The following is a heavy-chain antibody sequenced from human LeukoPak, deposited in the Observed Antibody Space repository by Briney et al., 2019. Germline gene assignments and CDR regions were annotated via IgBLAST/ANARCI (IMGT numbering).Heavy chain of an antibody. J-gene: IGHJ4*02. Sequence: GASVEVSCKASGGTFSSYAISWVRQAPGQGLEWMGGIIPIFGTANYAQKFQGRVTITTDESTSTAYMELSSLRSEDTAVYYCARSEDTAMAPGPYYWGQGTLVTVSS. D-gene: IGHD5-18*01. CDR2: IIPIFGTA. CDR1: GGTFSSYA. V-gene: IGHV1-69*05. CDR3: ARSEDTAMAPGPYY.